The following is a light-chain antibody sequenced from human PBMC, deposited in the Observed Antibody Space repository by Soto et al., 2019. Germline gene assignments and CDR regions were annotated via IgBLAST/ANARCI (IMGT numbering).Light chain of an antibody. J-gene: IGLJ2*01. CDR1: SSDVGGYNY. CDR3: SSYTSSSTLVL. V-gene: IGLV2-14*01. Sequence: QSALTQPASVSGSPGQSITISCTGTSSDVGGYNYVSWYQQHPGKAPKLMIYDVSNRPSGVSNRFSGSKSGNTASLTISGLQAEDEADYYCSSYTSSSTLVLFGGGTK. CDR2: DVS.